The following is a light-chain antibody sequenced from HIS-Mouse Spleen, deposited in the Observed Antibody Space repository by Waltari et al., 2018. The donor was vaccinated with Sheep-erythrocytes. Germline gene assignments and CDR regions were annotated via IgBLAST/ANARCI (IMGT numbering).Light chain of an antibody. V-gene: IGKV1-13*02. CDR1: QGISRA. Sequence: AIQLTQSPSSLSASVGDRVTITCPASQGISRALAWYQQKPGKAPKLLIYDASILESGVPSRFSGSGSGTDFTLTISSLQPEDFATYYCQQFNSYPFTFGPGTKVDIK. CDR3: QQFNSYPFT. J-gene: IGKJ3*01. CDR2: DAS.